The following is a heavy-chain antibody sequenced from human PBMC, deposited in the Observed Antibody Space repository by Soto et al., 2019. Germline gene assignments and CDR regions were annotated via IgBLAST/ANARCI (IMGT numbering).Heavy chain of an antibody. D-gene: IGHD6-13*01. CDR1: GFTFSSYG. Sequence: QVQLVESGGGVVQPGRSLRLSCAASGFTFSSYGMHWVRQAPGKGLEWVAVISYDGSNKYYPDSVKGRFTISRDNSKNTLYLQMNSLSAEDRAVYYCAKARSAAGTGDYFPRWGQGTLVTVST. J-gene: IGHJ1*01. CDR3: AKARSAAGTGDYFPR. V-gene: IGHV3-30*18. CDR2: ISYDGSNK.